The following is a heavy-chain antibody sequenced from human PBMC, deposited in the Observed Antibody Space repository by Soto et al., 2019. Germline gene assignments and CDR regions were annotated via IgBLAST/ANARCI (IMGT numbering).Heavy chain of an antibody. CDR3: SRDPRLADY. J-gene: IGHJ4*02. V-gene: IGHV3-11*01. CDR1: GFTFSDHY. Sequence: PGGYLRLSCAASGFTFSDHYMTWIRQAPGKGPEWLSYISGGGDIISYADSVKGRFIISRDNAKRSLYLQMNSLTVEDTAVYYCSRDPRLADYWGQGTLVTVSS. CDR2: ISGGGDII. D-gene: IGHD6-25*01.